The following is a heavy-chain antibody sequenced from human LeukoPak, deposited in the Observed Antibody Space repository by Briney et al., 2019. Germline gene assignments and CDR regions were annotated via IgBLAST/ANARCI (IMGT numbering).Heavy chain of an antibody. CDR2: IYYSGST. J-gene: IGHJ4*02. D-gene: IGHD4-17*01. CDR1: GGSISSYY. Sequence: SETLSLTCTVSGGSISSYYWSWIRQPPGKGLEWIGYIYYSGSTNYNPSLKSRATISVDTSKNQFSLKLSSVTAADTAVYYCARERGLTGFDYWGQGTLVTVSS. V-gene: IGHV4-59*01. CDR3: ARERGLTGFDY.